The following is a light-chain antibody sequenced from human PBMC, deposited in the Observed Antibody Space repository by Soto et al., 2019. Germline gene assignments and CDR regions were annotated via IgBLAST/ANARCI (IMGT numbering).Light chain of an antibody. CDR3: QQYNNWPM. Sequence: EIEMTQSPATLSVSPGERATLSCRASQGVSSNLAWYQQKPGQAPRLLIYGASTRATGIPARFSGSGSGTEFTLTLSSLQSEDCAVYYCQQYNNWPMFGQGTKVEIK. V-gene: IGKV3-15*01. J-gene: IGKJ1*01. CDR2: GAS. CDR1: QGVSSN.